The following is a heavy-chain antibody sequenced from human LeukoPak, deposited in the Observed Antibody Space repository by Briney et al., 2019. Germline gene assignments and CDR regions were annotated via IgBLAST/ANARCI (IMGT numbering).Heavy chain of an antibody. CDR3: AKDGAKPYCSGGSCYLFDY. Sequence: GGSLRLSCVASGLTFSNHAMTWVRQAPGKGLEWVSGITGTGGSTYHAESVKGRFTISRDNSKNTLYLQMNSLRAEDTAVYYCAKDGAKPYCSGGSCYLFDYWGQGTLVTVSS. D-gene: IGHD2-15*01. CDR1: GLTFSNHA. J-gene: IGHJ4*02. V-gene: IGHV3-23*01. CDR2: ITGTGGST.